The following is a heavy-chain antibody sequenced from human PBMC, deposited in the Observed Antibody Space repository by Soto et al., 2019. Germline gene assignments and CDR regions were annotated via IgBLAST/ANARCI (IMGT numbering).Heavy chain of an antibody. CDR2: ISSSSAYI. CDR3: ARALRDSWFDP. CDR1: GFTFSSYS. D-gene: IGHD2-21*02. J-gene: IGHJ5*02. V-gene: IGHV3-21*01. Sequence: GGSLRLSCAASGFTFSSYSMNWVRQAPGRGLEWVSSISSSSAYIYYADSVKGRLTISRDNAKDSLYLQMNSLRAEDTAVYYCARALRDSWFDPWGHGTLVTVSS.